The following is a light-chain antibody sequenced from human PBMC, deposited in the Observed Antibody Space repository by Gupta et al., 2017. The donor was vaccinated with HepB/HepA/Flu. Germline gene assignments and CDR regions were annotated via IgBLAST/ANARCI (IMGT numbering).Light chain of an antibody. Sequence: EVVLTQSPGTLSLSPGARATLSCRASRSVSSAFLGWYQQKPGQAPRLLIFGASNRATGIPDRFSGSGSGTDFTLTISRLEPEDFAVYYCHQYGISPGTFGRGIKVEIK. CDR1: RSVSSAF. V-gene: IGKV3-20*01. CDR3: HQYGISPGT. J-gene: IGKJ1*01. CDR2: GAS.